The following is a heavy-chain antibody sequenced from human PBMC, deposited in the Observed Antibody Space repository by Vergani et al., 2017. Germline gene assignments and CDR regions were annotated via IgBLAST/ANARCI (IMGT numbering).Heavy chain of an antibody. D-gene: IGHD3-22*01. CDR2: VYARDSIT. J-gene: IGHJ4*02. V-gene: IGHV5-51*01. CDR3: ARPYDSSGYYYGHFDY. Sequence: EVQLVQSGAEVKKPGESLKISCEGSGYTFTDYWVGWVRQKPGKGLEWMGVVYARDSITRYSLSFEGQVTISADKSINTAYLEWDSLRASGSAMYYCARPYDSSGYYYGHFDYWGQGTLVTVSS. CDR1: GYTFTDYW.